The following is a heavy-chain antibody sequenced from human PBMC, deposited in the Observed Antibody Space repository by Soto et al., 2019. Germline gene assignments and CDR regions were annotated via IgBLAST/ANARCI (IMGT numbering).Heavy chain of an antibody. CDR3: ARERVGTVGRGYNWFDP. CDR2: ISGSGGST. V-gene: IGHV3-23*01. D-gene: IGHD4-4*01. Sequence: PGGSLRLSCAASGFTFSSYAMSWVRQAPGKGLEWVSAISGSGGSTYYADSVKGRFTISRDNSKNTLYLQMNSLRAEDTAVYYCARERVGTVGRGYNWFDPWGQGTLVTVSS. J-gene: IGHJ5*02. CDR1: GFTFSSYA.